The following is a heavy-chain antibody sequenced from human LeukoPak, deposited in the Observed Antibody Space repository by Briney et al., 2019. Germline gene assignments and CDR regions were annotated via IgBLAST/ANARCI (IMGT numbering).Heavy chain of an antibody. CDR2: LSGSGSSA. V-gene: IGHV3-23*01. CDR3: AKGLTNLGDD. CDR1: GFTFSTYA. D-gene: IGHD3-9*01. Sequence: GGSLRLSCAASGFTFSTYAMSWVRQAPGKGLEWVSGLSGSGSSAYYADSVKGRFTISRDNSKDTLYLQMNSLRPEDTAVYYCAKGLTNLGDDWGQGTLVTVSS. J-gene: IGHJ4*02.